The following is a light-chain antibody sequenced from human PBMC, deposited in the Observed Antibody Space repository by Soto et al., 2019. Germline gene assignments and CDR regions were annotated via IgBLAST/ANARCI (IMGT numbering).Light chain of an antibody. CDR1: QRVTSN. Sequence: EIVLTQSSATLSLSPGERATLSCRASQRVTSNALAWYQQKPGQAPRLLIYGVSSRATGIPDRFSGSGSGTDFTLTISSLEPEDFSVYYCQQRSKWPLTFGGGTKGEIK. CDR3: QQRSKWPLT. V-gene: IGKV3-11*01. CDR2: GVS. J-gene: IGKJ4*01.